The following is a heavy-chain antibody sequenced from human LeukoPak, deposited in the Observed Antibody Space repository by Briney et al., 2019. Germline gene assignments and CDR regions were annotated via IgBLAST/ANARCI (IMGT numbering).Heavy chain of an antibody. CDR1: GFTFSSYA. V-gene: IGHV3-53*04. D-gene: IGHD3-16*01. CDR3: ARVGDEVAYTRGYLDH. CDR2: IYMGGTT. J-gene: IGHJ4*02. Sequence: GGSLRLSYAASGFTFSSYAMSWVRQAPGKGLEWVSVIYMGGTTYYADSVKGRFTISRHSSKNTLYLQMNSLRVEDTAVYYCARVGDEVAYTRGYLDHWGQGTLVTVSS.